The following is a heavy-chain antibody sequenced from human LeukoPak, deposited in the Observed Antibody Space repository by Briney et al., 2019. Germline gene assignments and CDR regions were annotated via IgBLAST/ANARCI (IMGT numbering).Heavy chain of an antibody. CDR3: ARDLSEKYSIDY. V-gene: IGHV3-30-3*01. CDR2: ISYDGSIK. CDR1: GFTFSGYA. Sequence: HPGGSLRLSCAASGFTFSGYAIHWVRQAPGKGLEWVAFISYDGSIKYYADSVKGRCTISRDNSKNTLNLQINSLRAGDTAVYYCARDLSEKYSIDYWGQGTLVTVSS. J-gene: IGHJ4*02. D-gene: IGHD2-15*01.